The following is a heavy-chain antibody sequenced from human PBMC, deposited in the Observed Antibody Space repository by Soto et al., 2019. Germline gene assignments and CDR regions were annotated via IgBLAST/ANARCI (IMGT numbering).Heavy chain of an antibody. Sequence: QVQLVQSGAEVKKPGASVKVSCKASGYTFTSYGISWVRQAPGQGLEWMGWINVYNGNTNYAQKLQGRVTMTTDTSTSTAYLDLMSLRSDDTAVYFWARETSRGEYDYWGQGTLVTVSS. V-gene: IGHV1-18*01. CDR3: ARETSRGEYDY. CDR1: GYTFTSYG. J-gene: IGHJ4*02. D-gene: IGHD3-10*01. CDR2: INVYNGNT.